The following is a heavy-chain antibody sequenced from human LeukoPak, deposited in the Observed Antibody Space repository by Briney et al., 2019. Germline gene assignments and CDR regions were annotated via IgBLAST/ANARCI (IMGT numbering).Heavy chain of an antibody. J-gene: IGHJ4*02. D-gene: IGHD5-12*01. V-gene: IGHV4-39*01. CDR2: IYYRGST. Sequence: SETLSLTCTVSGDSISNSNYYWGWIRQPPGKGLERLGSIYYRGSTYYNSSLKSRVTISVDTSKNQFSLKLSSVTAADTAVYYCARRLGFRIDYWGQGTLVTVSS. CDR1: GDSISNSNYY. CDR3: ARRLGFRIDY.